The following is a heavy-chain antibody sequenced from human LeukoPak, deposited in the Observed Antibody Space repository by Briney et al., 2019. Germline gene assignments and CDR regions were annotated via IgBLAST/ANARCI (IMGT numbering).Heavy chain of an antibody. CDR3: ARGTDTAPFDY. D-gene: IGHD5-18*01. Sequence: GGSLRLSCAASGFTVSINYMSWVRQAPGKGLEWVSVIYSGGSTYYADSVKGRFTISRHNSKNTLYLQMNSLRAEDTAVYYCARGTDTAPFDYWGQGTLVTVSS. CDR2: IYSGGST. CDR1: GFTVSINY. J-gene: IGHJ4*02. V-gene: IGHV3-53*04.